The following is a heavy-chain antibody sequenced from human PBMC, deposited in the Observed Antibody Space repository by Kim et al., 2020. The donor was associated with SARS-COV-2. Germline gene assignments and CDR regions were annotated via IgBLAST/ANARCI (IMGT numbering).Heavy chain of an antibody. D-gene: IGHD3-10*01. Sequence: DSGKGRFTNSRDKSKNTLYLQMNSLRAEDTAVYYCAKTRYYYGSGSYPLVWGQGTLVTVSS. J-gene: IGHJ4*02. V-gene: IGHV3-23*01. CDR3: AKTRYYYGSGSYPLV.